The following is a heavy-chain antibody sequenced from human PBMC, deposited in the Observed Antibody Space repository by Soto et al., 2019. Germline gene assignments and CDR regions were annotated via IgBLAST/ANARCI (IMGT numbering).Heavy chain of an antibody. CDR1: GGTFSSYA. J-gene: IGHJ4*02. Sequence: RASVKVSCKASGGTFSSYAISWVRQAPGQGLEWMGGIIPIFGAANYAQKFQGRVTITADESTSTAYMELSSLRSEDTAVYYCASRPRAYYDSSGYYLYWGQGTLVTVSS. V-gene: IGHV1-69*13. D-gene: IGHD3-22*01. CDR3: ASRPRAYYDSSGYYLY. CDR2: IIPIFGAA.